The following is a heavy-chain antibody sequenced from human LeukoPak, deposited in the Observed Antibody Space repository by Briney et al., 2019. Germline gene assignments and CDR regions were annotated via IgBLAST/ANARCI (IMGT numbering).Heavy chain of an antibody. CDR1: GASINTYY. J-gene: IGHJ4*02. D-gene: IGHD3-10*01. Sequence: SETLSLTCTVSGASINTYYWSWIRQPPGKALEGIGYIYYSGTTSYNPSLKTRVTISIDTSKNQFSLKLSSVTAADTAVYYCARVLRPMASQYYFDYWGQGTLVTVSS. V-gene: IGHV4-59*01. CDR3: ARVLRPMASQYYFDY. CDR2: IYYSGTT.